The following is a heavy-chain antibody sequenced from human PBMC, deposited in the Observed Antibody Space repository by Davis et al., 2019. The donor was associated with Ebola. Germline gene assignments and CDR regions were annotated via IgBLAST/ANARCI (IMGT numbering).Heavy chain of an antibody. CDR3: VKDPYADFHDGVY. J-gene: IGHJ4*02. CDR1: GFTFSSYW. V-gene: IGHV3-30*18. Sequence: GGSLRLSCAASGFTFSSYWMHWVRQAPGKGLEWVAVISYDGSNKYYADSVKGRFTVSRDNSRNTLYLQMNSLRVDDTAVYFCVKDPYADFHDGVYWGQGTLVTVSS. D-gene: IGHD2-8*01. CDR2: ISYDGSNK.